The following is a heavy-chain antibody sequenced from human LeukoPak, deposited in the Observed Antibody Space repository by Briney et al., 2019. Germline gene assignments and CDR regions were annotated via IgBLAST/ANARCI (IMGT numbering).Heavy chain of an antibody. CDR3: ARGQDRSTSYHYEDYGMDV. V-gene: IGHV3-30*03. CDR2: ISYDGSNK. CDR1: GFTVSSNY. D-gene: IGHD2-2*01. Sequence: GGSLRLSCAASGFTVSSNYMSWVRQAPGKGLEWVAVISYDGSNKYYADSVKGRFTISRDNSKNTLYLQMNSLRAEDTAVYYCARGQDRSTSYHYEDYGMDVWGQGTTVTVSS. J-gene: IGHJ6*02.